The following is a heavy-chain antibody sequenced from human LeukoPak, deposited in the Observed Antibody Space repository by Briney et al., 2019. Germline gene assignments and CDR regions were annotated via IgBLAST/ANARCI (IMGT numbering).Heavy chain of an antibody. CDR2: ISGSGGST. V-gene: IGHV3-23*01. D-gene: IGHD5-24*01. CDR3: AKDQFTQEGYFDY. J-gene: IGHJ4*02. Sequence: GSLRLSCAASGFTFSSYAMSWVRQAPGKGLEWVSAISGSGGSTYYADSVKGRFTISRDNSKNTLYLQMNSLRAEGTAVYYLAKDQFTQEGYFDYWAQGTLVTVSS. CDR1: GFTFSSYA.